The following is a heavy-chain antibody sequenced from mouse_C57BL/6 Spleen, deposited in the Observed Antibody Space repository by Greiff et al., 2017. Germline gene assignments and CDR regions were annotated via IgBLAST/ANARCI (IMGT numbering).Heavy chain of an antibody. Sequence: EVMLVESEGGLVQPGSSMKLSCTASGFTFSDYYMAWVRQVPEKGLEWVANINYDGSSTYYLDSLKSRFIISRDNAKNILYLQMSSLKSEDTATYYCARAYSNPVYYFDYWGQGTTLTVSS. J-gene: IGHJ2*01. CDR3: ARAYSNPVYYFDY. CDR1: GFTFSDYY. D-gene: IGHD2-5*01. V-gene: IGHV5-16*01. CDR2: INYDGSST.